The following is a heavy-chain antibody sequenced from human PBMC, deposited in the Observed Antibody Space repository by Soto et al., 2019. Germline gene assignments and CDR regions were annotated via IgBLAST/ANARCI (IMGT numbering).Heavy chain of an antibody. Sequence: SETLSLTCAVSGGSISSYYWSWIRQPPGKGLEWIGYIYYSGSTNYNPSLKSRVTISVDTSKNQFSLKLSSVTAADTAVYYCARVGGFGATTIDYWGQGTLVTVSS. V-gene: IGHV4-59*08. CDR1: GGSISSYY. J-gene: IGHJ4*02. CDR2: IYYSGST. D-gene: IGHD3-10*01. CDR3: ARVGGFGATTIDY.